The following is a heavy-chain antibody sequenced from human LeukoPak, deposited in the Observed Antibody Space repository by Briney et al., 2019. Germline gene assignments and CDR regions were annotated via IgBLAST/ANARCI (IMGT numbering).Heavy chain of an antibody. CDR1: GDSVSSNSAA. Sequence: SQTLSLTCAISGDSVSSNSAAWNWIRPSPSRGLEWLGRTYYRSKWYNDYAVSVKSRITINPDTSKNQFSLQLNSVTPEDTAVYYCATFALVPDAFDIWGQGTMVTVSS. V-gene: IGHV6-1*01. CDR3: ATFALVPDAFDI. CDR2: TYYRSKWYN. D-gene: IGHD6-6*01. J-gene: IGHJ3*02.